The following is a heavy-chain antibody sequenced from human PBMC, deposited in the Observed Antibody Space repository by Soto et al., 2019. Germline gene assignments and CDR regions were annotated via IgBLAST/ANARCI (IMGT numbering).Heavy chain of an antibody. CDR2: IYWDDDK. V-gene: IGHV2-5*02. CDR3: AHVPYDSSGYRYYYFDY. D-gene: IGHD3-22*01. CDR1: GFSHSTSGVG. Sequence: QITLKESGPTLVKPTQTLTLTCTFSGFSHSTSGVGVGWIRQPPGKALEWLALIYWDDDKRYSPSLKSRLTITKDTSKNQVVLTMTNMDPVDTATYYCAHVPYDSSGYRYYYFDYWGQGTLVTVSS. J-gene: IGHJ4*02.